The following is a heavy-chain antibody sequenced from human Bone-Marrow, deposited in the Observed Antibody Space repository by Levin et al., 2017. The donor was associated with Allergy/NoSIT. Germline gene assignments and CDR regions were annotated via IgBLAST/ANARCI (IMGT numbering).Heavy chain of an antibody. V-gene: IGHV3-30-3*01. CDR1: GFTFSSYA. D-gene: IGHD6-19*01. J-gene: IGHJ4*02. CDR2: ISYDGSNK. Sequence: GESLKISCAASGFTFSSYAMHWVRQAPGKGLEWVAVISYDGSNKYYADSVKGRFTISRDNSKNTLYLQMNSLRAEDTAVYYCARDFTRAATKKIAVAGTVGLGYWGQGTLVTVSS. CDR3: ARDFTRAATKKIAVAGTVGLGY.